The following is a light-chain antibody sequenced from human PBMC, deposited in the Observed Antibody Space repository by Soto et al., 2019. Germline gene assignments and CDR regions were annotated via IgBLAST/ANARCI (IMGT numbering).Light chain of an antibody. CDR3: QQRANWPPVT. J-gene: IGKJ1*01. CDR2: QTS. Sequence: EIVLTQSPATLSSFPGDRVTLSCRASQYINTRLAWYQHRPGQAPRLLIYQTSIRAAGIPARFSGSGSGTDFTLTITTLEPEDFAVYFCQQRANWPPVTFGQGTKVDIK. CDR1: QYINTR. V-gene: IGKV3-11*01.